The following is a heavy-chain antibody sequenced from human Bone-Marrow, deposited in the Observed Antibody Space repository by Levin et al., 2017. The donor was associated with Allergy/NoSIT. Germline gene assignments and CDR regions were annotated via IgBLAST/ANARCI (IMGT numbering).Heavy chain of an antibody. CDR1: GASISGFY. V-gene: IGHV4-59*01. J-gene: IGHJ4*02. CDR3: VRGSIIIPLEY. Sequence: SQTLSLTCTVSGASISGFYWNWIRQSPGKGLEWIGNVYSSGNTKYNPSLKSRVTISVDTSKNQFSLKLTSVTAADTAVYYCVRGSIIIPLEYWGQGTLVAVSS. CDR2: VYSSGNT. D-gene: IGHD3-10*01.